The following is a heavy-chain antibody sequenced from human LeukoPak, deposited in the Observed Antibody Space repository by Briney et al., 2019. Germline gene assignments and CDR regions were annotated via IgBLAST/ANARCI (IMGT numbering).Heavy chain of an antibody. CDR3: ARGGVGYCSGGSCYRGYFDL. D-gene: IGHD2-15*01. CDR1: GGTFSSYA. Sequence: SVKVSCKASGGTFSSYAISWVRQAPGQGLEWMGRIIPIFGTANYPQKFQGRVTSTTDESTSTAYMELSSLRSEDTAVYYCARGGVGYCSGGSCYRGYFDLWGRGTLVTVSS. CDR2: IIPIFGTA. V-gene: IGHV1-69*05. J-gene: IGHJ2*01.